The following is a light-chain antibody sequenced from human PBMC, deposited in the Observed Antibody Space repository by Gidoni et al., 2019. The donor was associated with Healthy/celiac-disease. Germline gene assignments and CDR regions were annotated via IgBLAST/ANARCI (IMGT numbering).Light chain of an antibody. CDR1: QSISSW. Sequence: DIQMTQSPSTLSASVGDRVTIPCRASQSISSWLAWYPQKPGKAPKRLIYKASSLESGVPSRFSGSGSGTEFTLTISSLRPDYFATYYCQHRAFGQGTKVEIK. J-gene: IGKJ1*01. CDR2: KAS. CDR3: QHRA. V-gene: IGKV1-5*03.